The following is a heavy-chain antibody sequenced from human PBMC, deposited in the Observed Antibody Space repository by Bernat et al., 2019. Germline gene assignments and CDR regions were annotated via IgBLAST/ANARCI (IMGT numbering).Heavy chain of an antibody. CDR3: ARDNDFWSGPDYMDV. V-gene: IGHV3-48*03. CDR1: GFTFSTYE. J-gene: IGHJ6*03. Sequence: EVQLVESGGGLVQPGGSLRLSCAASGFTFSTYEMNWVRQAPGKGLEWVSYITSSGDTIYYADSVKGRFTISRDNAKSSLSLQMNSLRADDTAVYYCARDNDFWSGPDYMDVWGKGTTVTVSS. D-gene: IGHD3-3*01. CDR2: ITSSGDTI.